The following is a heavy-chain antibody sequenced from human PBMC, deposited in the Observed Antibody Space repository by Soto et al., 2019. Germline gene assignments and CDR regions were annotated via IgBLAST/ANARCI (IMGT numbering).Heavy chain of an antibody. Sequence: EVQLLESGGGLVQPGGSLRLSCAASGFTFSSYAMSWVCQAPGKGLEWVSAISGSGGSTYYADSVKGRFTIYRDNTKNTLYLQMNSLRAEDTAVYYCAKNVWVITIFGGMDVWGQGTTVTVSS. CDR3: AKNVWVITIFGGMDV. D-gene: IGHD3-9*01. CDR1: GFTFSSYA. CDR2: ISGSGGST. J-gene: IGHJ6*02. V-gene: IGHV3-23*01.